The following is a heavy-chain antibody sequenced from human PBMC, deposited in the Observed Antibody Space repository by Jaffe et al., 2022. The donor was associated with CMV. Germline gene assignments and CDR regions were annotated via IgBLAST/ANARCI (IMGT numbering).Heavy chain of an antibody. CDR2: ISWNSGSI. CDR3: AKGLFDILTGYIIDY. CDR1: GFTFDDYA. V-gene: IGHV3-9*01. J-gene: IGHJ4*02. D-gene: IGHD3-9*01. Sequence: EVQLVESGGGLVQPGRSLRLSCAASGFTFDDYAMHWVRQAPGKGLEWVSGISWNSGSIGYADSVKGRFTISRDNAKNSLYLQMNSLRAEDTALYYCAKGLFDILTGYIIDYWGQGTLVTVSS.